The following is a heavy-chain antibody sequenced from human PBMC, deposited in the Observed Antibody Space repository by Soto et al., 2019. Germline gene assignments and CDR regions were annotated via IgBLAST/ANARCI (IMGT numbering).Heavy chain of an antibody. J-gene: IGHJ4*02. CDR3: ARSNWYSEY. CDR1: GGSISNHY. V-gene: IGHV4-59*11. CDR2: IYYNGNT. D-gene: IGHD7-27*01. Sequence: QVQLQESGPGLVKPSETLSLTCTVSGGSISNHYWSWIRQPPGKGLEWIGYIYYNGNTNYNPSLKSQVTMSVDTSKNQFSLKLSSVTAADTAVSYCARSNWYSEYWGQGTLVTVSS.